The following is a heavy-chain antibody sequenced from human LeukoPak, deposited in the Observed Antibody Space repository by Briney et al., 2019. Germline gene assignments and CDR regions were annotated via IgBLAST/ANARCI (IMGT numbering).Heavy chain of an antibody. J-gene: IGHJ4*02. Sequence: SETLSLTCTVSGGSISSSSYYWGWIRQHPGKGLEWIGYIFYSGSTYYNPSLKSRVTISVDTSKNQFSLKLSSVTAADTAVYYCARVNVLRGQGFDYWGQGTLVTVSS. CDR2: IFYSGST. V-gene: IGHV4-31*03. CDR1: GGSISSSSYY. D-gene: IGHD3-10*01. CDR3: ARVNVLRGQGFDY.